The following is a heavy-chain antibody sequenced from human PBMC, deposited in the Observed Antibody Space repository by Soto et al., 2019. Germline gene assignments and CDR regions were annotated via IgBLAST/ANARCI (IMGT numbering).Heavy chain of an antibody. J-gene: IGHJ6*02. CDR3: ARTHAYCGGDCYSGYYYYGMDV. CDR2: ISYDGSNK. D-gene: IGHD2-21*02. CDR1: GFTFSSYA. Sequence: QVQLVESGGGVVQPGRSLRLSCAASGFTFSSYAMHWVRQAPGKGLEWVAVISYDGSNKYYADSVKGLFTISRDNSKNTLYLQMNSLRAEDTAVYYCARTHAYCGGDCYSGYYYYGMDVWGQGTTVTVSS. V-gene: IGHV3-30-3*01.